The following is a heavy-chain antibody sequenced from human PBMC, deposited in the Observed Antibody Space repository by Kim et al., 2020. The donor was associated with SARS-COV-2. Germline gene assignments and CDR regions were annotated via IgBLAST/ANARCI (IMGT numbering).Heavy chain of an antibody. D-gene: IGHD6-13*01. Sequence: GGSLRLSCEASGFTFSSYAMSWIRQAPGKGLEWVAAIIGTGVNSYYTGSMKGRFIISRDNSKNTLYLQMNNLRAEDTAIYYCAKDGQQHQDSWGQGTLVTVSS. CDR3: AKDGQQHQDS. CDR1: GFTFSSYA. J-gene: IGHJ5*01. CDR2: IIGTGVNS. V-gene: IGHV3-23*01.